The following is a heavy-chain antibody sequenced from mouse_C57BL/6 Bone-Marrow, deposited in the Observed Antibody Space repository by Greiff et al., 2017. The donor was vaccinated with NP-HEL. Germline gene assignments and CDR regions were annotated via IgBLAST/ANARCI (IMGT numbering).Heavy chain of an antibody. V-gene: IGHV8-12*01. D-gene: IGHD2-1*01. CDR1: GFSLSTSGMG. Sequence: QVTLKVCGPGILQSSQTLSLTCSFSGFSLSTSGMGVSWIRQPSGKGLEWLAHIYWDDDKRSNPSLKSRLTISKDTSRNQVFLKITSVDTADTATYYCARRAGGNYYAMDYWGQGTSVTVSS. J-gene: IGHJ4*01. CDR3: ARRAGGNYYAMDY. CDR2: IYWDDDK.